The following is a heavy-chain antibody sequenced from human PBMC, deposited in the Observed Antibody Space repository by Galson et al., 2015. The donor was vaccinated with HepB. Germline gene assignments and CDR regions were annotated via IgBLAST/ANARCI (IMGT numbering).Heavy chain of an antibody. CDR3: ARDRQRVGFGYFQH. Sequence: SLRLSCAASGFTFSSYAMHWVRQAPGKGLEWVAVISYDGSDKYYADSVKGRFTISRDNSKNTLYLQMNSLRAEDTAVYYCARDRQRVGFGYFQHWGQGTLVTVSS. J-gene: IGHJ1*01. D-gene: IGHD3-10*01. CDR2: ISYDGSDK. CDR1: GFTFSSYA. V-gene: IGHV3-30*04.